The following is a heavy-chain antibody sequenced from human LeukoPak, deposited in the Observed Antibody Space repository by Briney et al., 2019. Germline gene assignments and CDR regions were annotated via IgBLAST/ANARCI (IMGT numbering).Heavy chain of an antibody. J-gene: IGHJ4*02. D-gene: IGHD3-10*01. CDR3: ARGHYGYLY. Sequence: GGSLRLSCAASGFTFSNYWLNWVRQAPGKGLEYVSYINSDGSGTGYADSVKGRFTFSRDNAKNTLYLQMNSLRAEDTAVYYCARGHYGYLYWGQGTLVTVSS. CDR1: GFTFSNYW. V-gene: IGHV3-74*01. CDR2: INSDGSGT.